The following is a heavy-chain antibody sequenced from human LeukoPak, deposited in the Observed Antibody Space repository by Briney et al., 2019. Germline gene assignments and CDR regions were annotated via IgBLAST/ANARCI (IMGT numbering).Heavy chain of an antibody. J-gene: IGHJ4*02. CDR1: GYTFTGYY. Sequence: ASVKVSCKASGYTFTGYYMHWVRQAPGQGLEWMGWISAYNGNTNYAQKLQGRVTMTTDTSTSTAYMELRSLRSDDTAVYYCAREPPYGSGSYYSPNYWGQGTLVTVPS. V-gene: IGHV1-18*04. D-gene: IGHD3-10*01. CDR2: ISAYNGNT. CDR3: AREPPYGSGSYYSPNY.